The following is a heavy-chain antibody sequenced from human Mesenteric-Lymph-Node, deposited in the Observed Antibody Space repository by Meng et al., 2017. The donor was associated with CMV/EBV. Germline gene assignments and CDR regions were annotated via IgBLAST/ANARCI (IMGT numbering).Heavy chain of an antibody. CDR1: GYTFTGYY. J-gene: IGHJ4*02. CDR3: ARDRDSSSWYSDY. D-gene: IGHD6-13*01. Sequence: ASVKVSCKASGYTFTGYYMHWVRQAPGQGLEWMGWINPNSGGTNYAQKFQGRVTMTRDTSISTAYMELSRLRSDDTAVYYCARDRDSSSWYSDYWGQGTLVTVSS. V-gene: IGHV1-2*02. CDR2: INPNSGGT.